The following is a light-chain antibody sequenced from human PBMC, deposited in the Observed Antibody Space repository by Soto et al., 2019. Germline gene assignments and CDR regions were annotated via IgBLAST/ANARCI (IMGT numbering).Light chain of an antibody. CDR2: AAS. Sequence: DIQMTQSPSSLSTSVGDRVTITCRASQAISIYLAWYQQKPGKVPKLLIYAASTLQSGVPSRFSGSGSWTDFTLTISSLQPEDVATYYCQKYNSAPPTFGQGTKVEIK. V-gene: IGKV1-27*01. J-gene: IGKJ1*01. CDR3: QKYNSAPPT. CDR1: QAISIY.